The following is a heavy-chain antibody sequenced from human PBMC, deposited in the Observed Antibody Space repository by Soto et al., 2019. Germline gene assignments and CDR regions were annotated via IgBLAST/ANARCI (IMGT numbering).Heavy chain of an antibody. V-gene: IGHV5-51*07. J-gene: IGHJ5*02. CDR2: IYPGDSDT. CDR1: GYTFTKYW. CDR3: VRKAAGDP. Sequence: PGESLKISCQASGYTFTKYWVGWVHQMPGKGLEWMGIIYPGDSDTRYSPSFQGQVTISADKSISTAYLQWSSLKASDTAMYYCVRKAAGDPWGQGTLVTVSS. D-gene: IGHD6-13*01.